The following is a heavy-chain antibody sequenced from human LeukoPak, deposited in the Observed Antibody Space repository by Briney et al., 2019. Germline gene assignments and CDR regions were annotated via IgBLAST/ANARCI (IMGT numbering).Heavy chain of an antibody. Sequence: GGSLRLSCAASGFIFSSYAMHWVRQAPGKGLEWVAVMSYDGSNQYYADSVKGRFTISRDKSKNTVYLQMNSLRAEDTAVYYCAKDRGFGVFFQYYFDYWGQGTLVTVSS. CDR1: GFIFSSYA. CDR2: MSYDGSNQ. V-gene: IGHV3-30*18. J-gene: IGHJ4*02. D-gene: IGHD3-10*01. CDR3: AKDRGFGVFFQYYFDY.